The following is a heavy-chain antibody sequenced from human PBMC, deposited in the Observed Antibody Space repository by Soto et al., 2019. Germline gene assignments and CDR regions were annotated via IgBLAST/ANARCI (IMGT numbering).Heavy chain of an antibody. CDR3: ARGPLGQQLVRYFDS. CDR2: INPNSGGT. CDR1: GYTFTGYY. V-gene: IGHV1-2*04. D-gene: IGHD6-13*01. Sequence: QVQLVQSGAEVKKPGASVKVSCKASGYTFTGYYMHWVRQAPGQRLEWMGWINPNSGGTNYAQKFQGWVTMTRDTSIITAYMSLSRLRSADTAVYYCARGPLGQQLVRYFDSWGQGTLVTVSS. J-gene: IGHJ4*02.